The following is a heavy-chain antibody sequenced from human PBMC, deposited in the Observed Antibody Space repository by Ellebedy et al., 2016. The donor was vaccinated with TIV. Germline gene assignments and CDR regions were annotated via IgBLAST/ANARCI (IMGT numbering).Heavy chain of an antibody. J-gene: IGHJ5*02. CDR2: ISYDGSNK. Sequence: PGGSLRLSCAASGFTFRSYAMHLVRQAPGKGLEWVAVISYDGSNKYYADSVKGRFTISRDNSKNTRYLQMNSLRAEDTAVYYCAREGSSSWYGANWFDPWGQGTLVTVSS. CDR3: AREGSSSWYGANWFDP. V-gene: IGHV3-30*01. CDR1: GFTFRSYA. D-gene: IGHD6-13*01.